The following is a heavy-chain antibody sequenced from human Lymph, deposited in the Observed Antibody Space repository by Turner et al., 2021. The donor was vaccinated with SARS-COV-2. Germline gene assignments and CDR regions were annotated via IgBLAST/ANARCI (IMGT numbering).Heavy chain of an antibody. CDR1: GFTVSSNG. D-gene: IGHD2-2*02. Sequence: EVQLLESGGGLVQPGGSLRLPCAASGFTVSSNGMSWVRQAPGKGLEWVSVISGSGGSTYYADSVKGRFTISRDNSKNTLYLQMNSLRAEDTAVYYCAKDRVVPPAIWNYYYYYGMDVWGQGTTVTVSS. J-gene: IGHJ6*02. V-gene: IGHV3-23*01. CDR3: AKDRVVPPAIWNYYYYYGMDV. CDR2: ISGSGGST.